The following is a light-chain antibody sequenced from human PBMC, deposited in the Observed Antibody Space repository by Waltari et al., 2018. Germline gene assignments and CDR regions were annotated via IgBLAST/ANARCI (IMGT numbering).Light chain of an antibody. J-gene: IGKJ2*01. Sequence: IVLTHSPDSLPVSLGARSTITCKSSQSVLYSSNDMNYFSWYQQKLGQPPTLLIYWASTRASGVSDRFSGGGSGTDFTLTITSVQADDVAIYYCQQYYSTPYTFGQGTKLEIK. CDR1: QSVLYSSNDMNY. CDR2: WAS. CDR3: QQYYSTPYT. V-gene: IGKV4-1*01.